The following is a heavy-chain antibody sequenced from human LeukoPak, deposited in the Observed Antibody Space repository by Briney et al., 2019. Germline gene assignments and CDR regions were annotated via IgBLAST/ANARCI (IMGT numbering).Heavy chain of an antibody. CDR2: ISSSSSYI. Sequence: GGSLRLYCAASGFTFSSYSMKWVRQAPGKGLEWVSSISSSSSYIYYADSVKGRFTISRDNAKNSLYLQMNSLRAEDTAVYYCARDFCSSTSCYYYYYYGMDVWGQGTTVTVSS. D-gene: IGHD2-2*01. V-gene: IGHV3-21*01. CDR3: ARDFCSSTSCYYYYYYGMDV. J-gene: IGHJ6*02. CDR1: GFTFSSYS.